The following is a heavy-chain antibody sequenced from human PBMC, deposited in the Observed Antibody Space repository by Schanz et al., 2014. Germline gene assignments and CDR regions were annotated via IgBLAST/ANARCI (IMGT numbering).Heavy chain of an antibody. D-gene: IGHD3-22*01. Sequence: QVQLVQSGAEVKKPGVSVKVSCKASGYTFTTYYIHWVRQAPGQGLEWMGKINPSSGTTRIAQNFQGRLTVTRDTSTSTVNMELSSLRSEETAVYCCGRGGFFDSNSFDSWGQGTLVTVSS. V-gene: IGHV1-46*03. J-gene: IGHJ4*02. CDR3: GRGGFFDSNSFDS. CDR1: GYTFTTYY. CDR2: INPSSGTT.